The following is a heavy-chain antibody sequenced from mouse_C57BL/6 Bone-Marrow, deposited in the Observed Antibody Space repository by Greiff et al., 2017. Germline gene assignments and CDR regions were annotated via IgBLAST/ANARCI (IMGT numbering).Heavy chain of an antibody. CDR3: ARNYGSSYGFAY. CDR2: ISNGGGST. Sequence: EVHLVESGGGLVQPGGSLKLSCAASGFTFSDYYMYWVRQTPEKRLEWVAYISNGGGSTYYPDTVKGRFTISRDNAKNTLYLQMSRLKSEDTAMYYCARNYGSSYGFAYWGQGTLVTVSA. V-gene: IGHV5-12*01. CDR1: GFTFSDYY. J-gene: IGHJ3*01. D-gene: IGHD1-1*01.